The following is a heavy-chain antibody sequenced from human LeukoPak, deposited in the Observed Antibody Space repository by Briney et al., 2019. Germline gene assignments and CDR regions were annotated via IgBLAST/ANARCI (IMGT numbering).Heavy chain of an antibody. D-gene: IGHD3-16*01. V-gene: IGHV1-2*02. CDR2: INPYSDDA. J-gene: IGHJ3*02. Sequence: ASVKVSCKASGYTFIDYYMHWVRQAPGQGLEWMGGINPYSDDAQYAQKFQGRVTMTRDTSTSTAYMEAGRLRSDDTAVYYCARVDYRRDAFDIWGQGTMITVSS. CDR3: ARVDYRRDAFDI. CDR1: GYTFIDYY.